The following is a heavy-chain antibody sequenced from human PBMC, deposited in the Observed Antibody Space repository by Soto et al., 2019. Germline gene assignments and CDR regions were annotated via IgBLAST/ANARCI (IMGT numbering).Heavy chain of an antibody. CDR1: GFTFSSYG. CDR3: AKTYYYGSGSYFPFDS. Sequence: GGSLRLSCAASGFTFSSYGMHWVRQAPGKGLEWVAVIWYDGTNKYYADSVKGRFTISRDNSRNTLFLQMNSLRAEDTAVYYCAKTYYYGSGSYFPFDSWGQGTLVTVSS. CDR2: IWYDGTNK. V-gene: IGHV3-33*06. J-gene: IGHJ4*02. D-gene: IGHD3-10*01.